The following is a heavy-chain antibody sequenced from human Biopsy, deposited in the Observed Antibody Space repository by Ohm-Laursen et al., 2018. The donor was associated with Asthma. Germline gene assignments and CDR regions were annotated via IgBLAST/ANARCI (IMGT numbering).Heavy chain of an antibody. CDR3: ARSYDTDSYPVLVLDY. V-gene: IGHV1-69*10. J-gene: IGHJ4*02. Sequence: SVKVSCKASGGSFSNFAFSWVRQAPGHGLEWMGPILTKFDITSYAEKFQGRVTITADKSTSTTYMELSRLRSEDTAVYYCARSYDTDSYPVLVLDYWGQGTLVTVSS. CDR1: GGSFSNFA. CDR2: ILTKFDIT. D-gene: IGHD3-22*01.